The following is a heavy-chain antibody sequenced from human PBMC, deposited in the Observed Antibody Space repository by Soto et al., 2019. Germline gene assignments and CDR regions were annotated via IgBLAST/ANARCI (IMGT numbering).Heavy chain of an antibody. CDR2: ISGSGGST. J-gene: IGHJ6*02. CDR3: AKGDKDIVVVVAATNSGYYYYGMDV. D-gene: IGHD2-15*01. Sequence: GGSLRLSCAASGFTFSSYAMSWVRQAPGKGLEWVSAISGSGGSTYYADSVKGRFTISRDNSKNTLYLQMNSLRAEDTAVYYCAKGDKDIVVVVAATNSGYYYYGMDVWGQGTTVTVSS. V-gene: IGHV3-23*01. CDR1: GFTFSSYA.